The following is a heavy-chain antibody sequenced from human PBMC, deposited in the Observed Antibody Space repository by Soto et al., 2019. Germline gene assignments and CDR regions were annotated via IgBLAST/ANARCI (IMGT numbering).Heavy chain of an antibody. CDR1: GFTFDDYA. D-gene: IGHD2-8*01. J-gene: IGHJ6*03. CDR2: ISWNSGSI. V-gene: IGHV3-9*01. CDR3: EKGVCTNGVCFTSYYYSYNMDL. Sequence: DVQLVESGGGLVQPGRSLRLSCAASGFTFDDYAMHWVRQAPGKGLEWVSGISWNSGSIVYADSVKGRIIISRDNAKNSLYLPMSSQSAYVTELYYCEKGVCTNGVCFTSYYYSYNMDLSFRGRAVNVCS.